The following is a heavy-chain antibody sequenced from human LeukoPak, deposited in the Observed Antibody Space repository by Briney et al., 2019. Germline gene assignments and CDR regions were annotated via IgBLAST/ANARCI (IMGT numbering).Heavy chain of an antibody. V-gene: IGHV3-33*01. J-gene: IGHJ3*02. Sequence: PGGSLRLSCAASGFTFSNYAMNWVRQAPGKGLEWVAVVWSDEINKYYADPVRGRFTISRDNSKNTLYLQMNSLRAEDTAVYYCARDIHAFDIWGQGTMVTVSS. CDR1: GFTFSNYA. CDR2: VWSDEINK. CDR3: ARDIHAFDI. D-gene: IGHD2-21*01.